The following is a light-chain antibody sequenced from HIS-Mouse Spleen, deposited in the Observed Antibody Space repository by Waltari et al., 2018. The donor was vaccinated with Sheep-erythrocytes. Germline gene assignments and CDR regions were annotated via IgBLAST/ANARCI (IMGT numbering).Light chain of an antibody. Sequence: DIQLTQSPSSLSASVGDRVTITCQASQDISNSLNWSQQKPGKAPKLLIYAASSLQSGVPSRFSGSGSGTKFTRTISSLQPEDVATYYCQQSYSTPPLTFGGGTKVEIK. J-gene: IGKJ4*02. V-gene: IGKV1-39*01. CDR2: AAS. CDR1: QDISNS. CDR3: QQSYSTPPLT.